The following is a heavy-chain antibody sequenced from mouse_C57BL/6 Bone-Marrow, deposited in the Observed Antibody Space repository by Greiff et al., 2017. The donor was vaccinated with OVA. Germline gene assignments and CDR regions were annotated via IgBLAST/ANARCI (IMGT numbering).Heavy chain of an antibody. CDR1: GFTFSDYG. Sequence: EVHLVESGGGLVKPGGSLKLSCAASGFTFSDYGMHWVRQAPEKGLEWVAYISSGSSTIYYADTVKGRFTISRDNAKNTLFLQMTSLRSEDTAMYYCARPNSNYAYYFDYWGQGTTLTVSS. J-gene: IGHJ2*01. CDR3: ARPNSNYAYYFDY. V-gene: IGHV5-17*01. D-gene: IGHD2-5*01. CDR2: ISSGSSTI.